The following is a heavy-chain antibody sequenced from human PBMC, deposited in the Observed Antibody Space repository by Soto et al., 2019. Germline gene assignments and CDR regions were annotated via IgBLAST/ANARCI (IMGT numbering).Heavy chain of an antibody. J-gene: IGHJ6*02. CDR3: AREDRDRETGLVPAAIDGMDV. Sequence: QVQLVQSGAEVKKPGSSVKVSYKASGGTFSRYSITWVRQAPGHGLEWIGRIIPIFGIPTYAQKFQGRVTFTADESTSTAYMELSSLRSDDTAVYYCAREDRDRETGLVPAAIDGMDVWGQGTTVTVSS. V-gene: IGHV1-69*08. D-gene: IGHD2-2*01. CDR1: GGTFSRYS. CDR2: IIPIFGIP.